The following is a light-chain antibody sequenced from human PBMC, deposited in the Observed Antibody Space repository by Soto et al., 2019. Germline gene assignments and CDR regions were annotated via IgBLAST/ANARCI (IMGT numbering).Light chain of an antibody. CDR3: QQSSSIPVLT. CDR1: QSISNY. J-gene: IGKJ4*01. Sequence: DIQMTQSPSSLSASVGERISITCRASQSISNYLNWYQQKPGKAPKLLIYAASSLETGVPSRFSGSGSGTDFTLTISSLQPEDFATYYCQQSSSIPVLTFGGGAKVEI. CDR2: AAS. V-gene: IGKV1-39*01.